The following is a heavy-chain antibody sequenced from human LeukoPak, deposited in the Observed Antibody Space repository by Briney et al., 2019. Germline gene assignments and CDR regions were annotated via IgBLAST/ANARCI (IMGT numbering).Heavy chain of an antibody. CDR3: ARATGYYGSGSYPRGPYYFDY. CDR1: GGSISSRGFC. Sequence: SETLPLTCTVSGGSISSRGFCWGWIRPPPGKGLEWGGEINHSGSTNYNPSLQSRVTISVDTSKNQFSLKLSSVTAADTAVYYCARATGYYGSGSYPRGPYYFDYWGQGTLVTVSS. V-gene: IGHV4-39*07. CDR2: INHSGST. D-gene: IGHD3-10*01. J-gene: IGHJ4*02.